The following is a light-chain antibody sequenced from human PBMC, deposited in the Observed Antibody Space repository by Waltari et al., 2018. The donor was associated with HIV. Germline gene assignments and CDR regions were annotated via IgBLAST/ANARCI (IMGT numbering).Light chain of an antibody. J-gene: IGLJ3*02. V-gene: IGLV2-14*03. CDR2: DVS. CDR3: NSYTSSSTWV. Sequence: QSALTQPASVSGSPGQSITISCTGTSSDVGGYNYVYWYQQHPGKAPKLMIYDVSNRPSGVSDRFSGFKSANTASLTISGLQAEDEADYYCNSYTSSSTWVFGGGTKLTVL. CDR1: SSDVGGYNY.